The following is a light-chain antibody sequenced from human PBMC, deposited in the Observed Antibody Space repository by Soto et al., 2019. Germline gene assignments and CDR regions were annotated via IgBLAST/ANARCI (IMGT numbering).Light chain of an antibody. Sequence: DIPMTQSPSSLSASVGDRVTITCRASQGISTYLAWYQQKPGKVPKLLIYAASTLHSGVPSRFSGSGSGTDFTLTISSLQPEDVATYYCQKHNSAPRTFGPGTKVDIK. V-gene: IGKV1-27*01. CDR1: QGISTY. J-gene: IGKJ3*01. CDR2: AAS. CDR3: QKHNSAPRT.